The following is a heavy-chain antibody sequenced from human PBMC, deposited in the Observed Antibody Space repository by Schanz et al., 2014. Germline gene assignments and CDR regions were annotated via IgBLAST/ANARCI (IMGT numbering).Heavy chain of an antibody. D-gene: IGHD3-16*01. J-gene: IGHJ3*02. CDR2: LSGSGAGT. V-gene: IGHV3-23*04. Sequence: EVKLVESGGGLVQPGGSLRLSCAASGFTFSSYAVDWIRQAPGQGLEWVSTLSGSGAGTFYADSVKGRFTISRDNSKNTVYLEMNNVRVDDTAVYYCAKGVGGGLLLGSTFDNWGQGTMVTVSS. CDR1: GFTFSSYA. CDR3: AKGVGGGLLLGSTFDN.